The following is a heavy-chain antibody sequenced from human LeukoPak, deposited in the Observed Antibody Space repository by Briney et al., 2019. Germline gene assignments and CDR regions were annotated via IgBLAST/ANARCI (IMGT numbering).Heavy chain of an antibody. Sequence: PGGSLRLSCVDSGFTFTNAWMSWVRQAPGKGLEWIGRIKSKTDGETTNYAEPVKGRFTISRDDSKSIAYLQMNSLKTEDTAVYYCTRVRSGRYYNYYYYGMDVWGQGTTVTVSS. CDR1: GFTFTNAW. D-gene: IGHD3-10*01. CDR2: IKSKTDGETT. CDR3: TRVRSGRYYNYYYYGMDV. J-gene: IGHJ6*02. V-gene: IGHV3-15*01.